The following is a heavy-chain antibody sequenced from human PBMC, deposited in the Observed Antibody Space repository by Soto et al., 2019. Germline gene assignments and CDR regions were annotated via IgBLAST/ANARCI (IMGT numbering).Heavy chain of an antibody. Sequence: QVQLVESGGGVVRPGRSLRLSCVASEFSFSAYGMHWVRLAPGKGLQWVAVISYDGNDKYYADSVKGRFTISRDDSKNTLYLQMKRLRREDTAIYYCARRKTVTTGHYYYYIDVWGKGTTVTVSS. D-gene: IGHD4-17*01. CDR3: ARRKTVTTGHYYYYIDV. CDR1: EFSFSAYG. J-gene: IGHJ6*03. V-gene: IGHV3-30*03. CDR2: ISYDGNDK.